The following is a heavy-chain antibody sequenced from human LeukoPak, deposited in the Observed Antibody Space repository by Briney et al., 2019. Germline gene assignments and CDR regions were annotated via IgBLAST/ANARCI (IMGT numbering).Heavy chain of an antibody. CDR1: GGSISSGDYY. CDR3: ARGRGKITMVRGSLLWGSFDGMDV. V-gene: IGHV4-30-4*01. D-gene: IGHD3-10*01. CDR2: IYYSGST. Sequence: PSETLSLTCTVSGGSISSGDYYWSWIRQPPGKGLEWIGYIYYSGSTYYNPSLKSRVTISVDTSKNQFSLKLSSVTAADTAVYYCARGRGKITMVRGSLLWGSFDGMDVWGQGTTVTVSS. J-gene: IGHJ6*02.